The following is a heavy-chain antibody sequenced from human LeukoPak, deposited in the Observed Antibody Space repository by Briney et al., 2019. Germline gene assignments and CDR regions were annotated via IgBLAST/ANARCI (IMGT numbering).Heavy chain of an antibody. J-gene: IGHJ4*02. CDR3: ARDRGTWNNDGFDY. Sequence: NPSETLSLTCTVSGGSISSYYWSWIRQPAGKGLEWIGRIYISGSTNYNPSLKSRVTMSVDTSKNQFSLKLSSVTAADTVVYYCARDRGTWNNDGFDYWGQGTLVTVSS. CDR1: GGSISSYY. V-gene: IGHV4-4*07. CDR2: IYISGST. D-gene: IGHD1/OR15-1a*01.